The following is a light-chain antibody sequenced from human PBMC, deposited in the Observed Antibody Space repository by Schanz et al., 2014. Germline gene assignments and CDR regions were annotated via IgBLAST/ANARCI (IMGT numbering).Light chain of an antibody. CDR2: GAS. CDR3: QQYGSSLWT. V-gene: IGKV3-20*01. Sequence: EIVLTQSPGTLSVSPGGRATLSCRATQSVSSNLAWYQQKPGQAPRLLIYGASSRATGIPDRFSGSGSGTDFTLTISRLEPEDFAVYYCQQYGSSLWTFGQGTKVEIK. J-gene: IGKJ1*01. CDR1: QSVSSN.